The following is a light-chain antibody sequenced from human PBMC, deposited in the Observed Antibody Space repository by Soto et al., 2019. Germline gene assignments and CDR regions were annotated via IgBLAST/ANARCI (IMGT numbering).Light chain of an antibody. CDR1: QNVGTN. V-gene: IGKV3-15*01. CDR2: GAF. Sequence: EIVLTQSPVTLSVSPGERATLSCKTSQNVGTNLAWYQQKPGQAPRLLMYGAFIRAPGLPVRFRGTGSGSEFTLTISSLQSEDGALYYCQQYDKWPYTFGQGTRLEIK. J-gene: IGKJ5*01. CDR3: QQYDKWPYT.